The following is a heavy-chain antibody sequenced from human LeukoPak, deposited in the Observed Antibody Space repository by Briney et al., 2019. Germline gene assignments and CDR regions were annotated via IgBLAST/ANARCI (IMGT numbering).Heavy chain of an antibody. Sequence: PGGSLRLSCAASGFTFSSYAMHWVRQAPGKGLEWVAVISYDGSNKYYADSVKGRFTISRDNSKNTLYLQMNSLRAEDTAVYYCARDVGIWGQGTMVTASS. CDR1: GFTFSSYA. CDR3: ARDVGI. D-gene: IGHD1-26*01. V-gene: IGHV3-30-3*01. CDR2: ISYDGSNK. J-gene: IGHJ3*02.